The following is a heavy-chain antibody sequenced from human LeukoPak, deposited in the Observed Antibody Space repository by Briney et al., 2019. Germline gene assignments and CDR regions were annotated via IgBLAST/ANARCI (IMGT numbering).Heavy chain of an antibody. Sequence: PSETLSLTCAVSGYSISSGYYWGWIRQPPGKGLEWIGSIYHSGSTYYNPSLKSRVTISVDTSKNQFSLKLSSVPAADTAVYYCARGYCSSTSCYSDYWGQGTLVTVSS. CDR3: ARGYCSSTSCYSDY. V-gene: IGHV4-38-2*01. J-gene: IGHJ4*02. CDR1: GYSISSGYY. D-gene: IGHD2-2*01. CDR2: IYHSGST.